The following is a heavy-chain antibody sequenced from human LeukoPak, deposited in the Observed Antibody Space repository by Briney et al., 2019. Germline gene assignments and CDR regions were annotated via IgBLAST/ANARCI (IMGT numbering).Heavy chain of an antibody. V-gene: IGHV3-20*04. D-gene: IGHD2-15*01. Sequence: GGSLRLSCAASGFTFDDYGMSWVRQAPGKGPEWVSGINWNGGSTGYADSVKGRFTISRDNAKNSLYLQMNNLRAEDTALYYCASGRSGYYYMAVWGKGTTVTVSS. CDR1: GFTFDDYG. CDR3: ASGRSGYYYMAV. CDR2: INWNGGST. J-gene: IGHJ6*03.